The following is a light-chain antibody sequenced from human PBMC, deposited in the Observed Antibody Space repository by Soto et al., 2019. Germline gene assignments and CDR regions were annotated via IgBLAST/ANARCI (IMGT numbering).Light chain of an antibody. J-gene: IGKJ3*01. Sequence: EIVLTQSPGTLSLSPGERATLSCRASQSVSSSYLAWYQQKPGQAPRLLIYGASSRATGIPDRFSGSGSGTDLTLTISRQEPEAFAVSYCQQYGSSPGITFGPGTKVDIK. CDR2: GAS. V-gene: IGKV3-20*01. CDR3: QQYGSSPGIT. CDR1: QSVSSSY.